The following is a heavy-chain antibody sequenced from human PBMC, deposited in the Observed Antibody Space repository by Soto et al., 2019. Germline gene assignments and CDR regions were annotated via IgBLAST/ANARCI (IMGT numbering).Heavy chain of an antibody. CDR2: FDPEDGET. CDR1: GYTLTELS. V-gene: IGHV1-24*01. J-gene: IGHJ3*02. Sequence: ASVKVSCKVSGYTLTELSMHWVRQAPGKGLEWMGGFDPEDGETIYAQKFQGRVTMTEDTSTDTAYMELSSLRSEDTAVYYCATAERKSYRSLADAFDIWGQGTMVTGSS. D-gene: IGHD3-16*02. CDR3: ATAERKSYRSLADAFDI.